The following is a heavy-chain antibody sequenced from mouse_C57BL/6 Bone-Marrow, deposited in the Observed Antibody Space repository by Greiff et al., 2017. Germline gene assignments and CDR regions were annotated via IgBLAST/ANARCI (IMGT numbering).Heavy chain of an antibody. Sequence: QVQLQQPGAELVMPGASVKLSCKASGYTFTSYWMHWVKQRPGQGLEWIGEIDPSDSYTNYDQKFKGKSTLTVDKSSSTAYMQLSSLTSEDSAVYYGARGNDVNWYFDVWGTGTTV. V-gene: IGHV1-69*01. D-gene: IGHD2-2*01. CDR2: IDPSDSYT. CDR1: GYTFTSYW. CDR3: ARGNDVNWYFDV. J-gene: IGHJ1*03.